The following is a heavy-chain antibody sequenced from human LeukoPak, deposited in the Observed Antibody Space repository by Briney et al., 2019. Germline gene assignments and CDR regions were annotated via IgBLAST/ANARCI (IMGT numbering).Heavy chain of an antibody. Sequence: PGGSLRLSCAASGFTFSSYWMHWVRQAPGKGLVWVSRINSDGSSTSYANSVKGRFTISRDNAKNTLYLQMNSLRAEDTAVYYCAKAWVVTPAAFDIWGQGTMVTVSS. CDR3: AKAWVVTPAAFDI. D-gene: IGHD4-23*01. CDR2: INSDGSST. J-gene: IGHJ3*02. V-gene: IGHV3-74*01. CDR1: GFTFSSYW.